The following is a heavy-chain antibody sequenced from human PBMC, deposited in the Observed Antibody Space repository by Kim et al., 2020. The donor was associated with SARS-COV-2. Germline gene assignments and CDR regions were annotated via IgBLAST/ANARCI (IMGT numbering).Heavy chain of an antibody. D-gene: IGHD6-19*01. CDR3: ARVPPSGWHGGFDL. V-gene: IGHV3-13*04. CDR1: GFTFRTYD. Sequence: GGSLRLSCAASGFTFRTYDMHWVRQLTGKGLEWVSSIGTLADTFYPASVKGRFTISRQNAENALYLQMSNLQAGDTAVYYCARVPPSGWHGGFDLWGQG. J-gene: IGHJ5*02. CDR2: IGTLADT.